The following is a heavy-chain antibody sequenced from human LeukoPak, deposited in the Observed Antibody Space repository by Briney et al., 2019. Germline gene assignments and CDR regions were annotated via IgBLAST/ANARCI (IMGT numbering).Heavy chain of an antibody. D-gene: IGHD3-3*01. J-gene: IGHJ4*02. CDR2: IYPRDSET. V-gene: IGHV5-51*01. CDR3: ARLNDVWSGYLKYYFDY. CDR1: GYSFTSYW. Sequence: GESLKISRKGSGYSFTSYWIAWVRQMPGQGLEWMGIIYPRDSETRYSPSFQGQVTLSADKSISTAYLQWLSLKAPDTAMYYCARLNDVWSGYLKYYFDYWGLGTLVTVSS.